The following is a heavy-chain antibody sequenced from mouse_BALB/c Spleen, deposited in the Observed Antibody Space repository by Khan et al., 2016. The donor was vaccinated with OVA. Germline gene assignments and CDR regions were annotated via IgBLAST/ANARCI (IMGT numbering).Heavy chain of an antibody. Sequence: EVQLQESGPGLVKPSQSLSLTCTVTGYSITSGYGWNWIRQFPGNKLEWMVYISYSGSTNYNPYLKNRITITLDTSKNHFFLQLNSVTTEDTATYYCARTARIKYWGQGTTLTVSS. D-gene: IGHD1-2*01. V-gene: IGHV3-2*02. J-gene: IGHJ2*01. CDR3: ARTARIKY. CDR1: GYSITSGYG. CDR2: ISYSGST.